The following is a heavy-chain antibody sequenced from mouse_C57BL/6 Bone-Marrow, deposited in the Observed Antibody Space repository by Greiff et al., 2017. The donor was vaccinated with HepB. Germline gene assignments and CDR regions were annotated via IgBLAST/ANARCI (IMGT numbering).Heavy chain of an antibody. CDR1: YFAFMASA. J-gene: IGHJ3*01. V-gene: IGHV1-49*01. CDR3: TVRQLIPTGGFAY. CDR2: FTMYSDAT. Sequence: LQQSGAELVRPGSSVKLSCKDSYFAFMASAMHWVKQRPGHGLEWIGSFTMYSDATEYSENLKGKATLTADTSSNTSYLQLSSLTSEDTAVYYCTVRQLIPTGGFAYWGQGTLVTVSA. D-gene: IGHD3-2*02.